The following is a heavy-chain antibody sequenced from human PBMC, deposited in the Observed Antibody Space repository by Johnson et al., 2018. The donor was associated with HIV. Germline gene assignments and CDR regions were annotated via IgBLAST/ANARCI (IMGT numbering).Heavy chain of an antibody. Sequence: EVQLVESGGGLVQPGGSLRLSCAASGFTFSSYAMSWVRQAPGKGLEWVANIKQDGSEKYYVDSVKGRFTISRDNAKNSLYLQMNSLRAEDTAVYYCARALLIAARPVGAFDIWGQGTMVTVSS. V-gene: IGHV3-7*01. CDR3: ARALLIAARPVGAFDI. D-gene: IGHD6-6*01. CDR2: IKQDGSEK. CDR1: GFTFSSYA. J-gene: IGHJ3*02.